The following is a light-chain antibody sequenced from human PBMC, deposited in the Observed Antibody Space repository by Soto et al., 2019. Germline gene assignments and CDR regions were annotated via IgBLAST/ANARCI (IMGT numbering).Light chain of an antibody. V-gene: IGKV3-20*01. J-gene: IGKJ1*01. CDR2: SAS. CDR3: QQYGSSPWT. Sequence: EIVLTQSPGTLSLSSGERATLSCRASQSVSSSYLAWYQQKPGQAPRLLIYSASSRATGIPDRFSGSGSGTDFTLTISRLEPEDVAVYYCQQYGSSPWTFGQGTKVDIK. CDR1: QSVSSSY.